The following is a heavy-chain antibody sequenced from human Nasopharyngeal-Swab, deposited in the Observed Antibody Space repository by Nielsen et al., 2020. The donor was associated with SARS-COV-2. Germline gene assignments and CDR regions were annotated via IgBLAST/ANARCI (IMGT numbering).Heavy chain of an antibody. CDR1: GFTFSSYW. V-gene: IGHV3-7*01. J-gene: IGHJ3*02. CDR2: IKQDGSEK. D-gene: IGHD3-22*01. Sequence: GGSLRLSCAASGFTFSSYWMSWVRQAPGKGLEWVANIKQDGSEKYYVDSVKGRFTISRDNAKNSLYLQMNSLRAEDTAVYYCAREGEAMIVEQGFDIWGQGTMVTVSS. CDR3: AREGEAMIVEQGFDI.